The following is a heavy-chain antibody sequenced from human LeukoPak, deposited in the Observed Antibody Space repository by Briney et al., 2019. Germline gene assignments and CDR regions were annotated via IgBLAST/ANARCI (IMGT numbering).Heavy chain of an antibody. Sequence: GASVKVSCKASGYTFISYAMNWVRQSPGQGLEWMGWINTNTGNPVYAQGFTGRFVFSLGTLVRTAYLQINSLKAEDTAVYYCARSFVVVPGAIDWFDPWGQGTLVTVSS. D-gene: IGHD2-2*02. J-gene: IGHJ5*02. CDR2: INTNTGNP. CDR3: ARSFVVVPGAIDWFDP. CDR1: GYTFISYA. V-gene: IGHV7-4-1*02.